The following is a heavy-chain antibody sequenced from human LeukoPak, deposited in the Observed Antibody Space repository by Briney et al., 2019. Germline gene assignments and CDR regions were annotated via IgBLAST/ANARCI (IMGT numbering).Heavy chain of an antibody. Sequence: ASVKVSCKASGYTFRSYAISWVRQAPGQRLEWMGWINAGNGNTKYSQKFQGRVTITRDTSASTAYMELSSLRSEDTAVYYCATDLQWLGPYYFDYWGQGTLVTVSS. CDR1: GYTFRSYA. CDR3: ATDLQWLGPYYFDY. J-gene: IGHJ4*02. D-gene: IGHD6-19*01. V-gene: IGHV1-3*01. CDR2: INAGNGNT.